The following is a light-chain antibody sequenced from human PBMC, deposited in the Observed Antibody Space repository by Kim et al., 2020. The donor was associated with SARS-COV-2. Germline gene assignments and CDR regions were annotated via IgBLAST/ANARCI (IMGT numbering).Light chain of an antibody. J-gene: IGKJ2*01. Sequence: SETVGDTATLSCPTCHRSSSDVKWYQHKPGKAPKLLIFGASTLQSGVPSRFSGSGSGTDFTLTISSLQPEELATYYCQQSQTAPYTFGQGTKVEIK. CDR2: GAS. CDR1: HRSSSD. V-gene: IGKV1-39*01. CDR3: QQSQTAPYT.